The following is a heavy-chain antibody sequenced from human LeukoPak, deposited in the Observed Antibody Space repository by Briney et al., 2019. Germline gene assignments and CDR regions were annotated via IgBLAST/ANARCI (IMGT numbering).Heavy chain of an antibody. J-gene: IGHJ3*02. V-gene: IGHV1-69*05. CDR2: IIPIFGTA. CDR1: GGTFSSYA. Sequence: SVKVSCKASGGTFSSYAISWVRQAPGQGLEWMVRIIPIFGTANYAQKFQGRVTITTDESTSTAYMELSSLRSEDTAVYYCARDQRAYGIAAAGTIAFDIWGQGTMVTVSS. D-gene: IGHD6-13*01. CDR3: ARDQRAYGIAAAGTIAFDI.